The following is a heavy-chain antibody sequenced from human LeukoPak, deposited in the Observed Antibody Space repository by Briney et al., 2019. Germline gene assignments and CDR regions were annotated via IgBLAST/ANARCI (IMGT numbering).Heavy chain of an antibody. V-gene: IGHV4-59*01. CDR1: GGSISSYY. Sequence: SETLSLTCTVSGGSISSYYWSWIRQPPGKGLEWIGYIYYSGSTNYNPSLKSRVTISVDTSKNQFSLKLSSVTAADTAVYYCARASSGWYFGVEFFDYWGQGTLVTVSP. D-gene: IGHD6-19*01. J-gene: IGHJ4*02. CDR2: IYYSGST. CDR3: ARASSGWYFGVEFFDY.